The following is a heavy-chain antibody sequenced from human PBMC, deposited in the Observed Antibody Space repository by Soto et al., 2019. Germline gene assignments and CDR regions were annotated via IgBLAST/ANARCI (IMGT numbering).Heavy chain of an antibody. CDR3: ARVGTGYYYKDV. D-gene: IGHD1-1*01. V-gene: IGHV3-74*01. Sequence: EVQLVESGGVLVQPGGSLRLSCAASGFTFSTYWMHWVRQAPGKGLVWVSRINGDGRVTTYADSVKGRFTVSRDNAKNTLYLEMNSLRAEDTALYYCARVGTGYYYKDVWGKGTTVTVSS. J-gene: IGHJ6*03. CDR1: GFTFSTYW. CDR2: INGDGRVT.